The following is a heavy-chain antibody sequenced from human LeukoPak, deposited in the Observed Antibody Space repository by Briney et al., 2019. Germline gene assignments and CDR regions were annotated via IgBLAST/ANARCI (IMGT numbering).Heavy chain of an antibody. CDR2: INPNSGGT. V-gene: IGHV1-2*02. CDR3: ASGRDSSGWYDEPGFDY. D-gene: IGHD6-19*01. CDR1: GYTFTGYY. Sequence: GASVKVSCKASGYTFTGYYMHWVRQAPGQGLEWMGWINPNSGGTNYAQKFQGRVTMTRDTSISTAYMELSRLRSDDTAVYYCASGRDSSGWYDEPGFDYWGQGTLVTVSS. J-gene: IGHJ4*02.